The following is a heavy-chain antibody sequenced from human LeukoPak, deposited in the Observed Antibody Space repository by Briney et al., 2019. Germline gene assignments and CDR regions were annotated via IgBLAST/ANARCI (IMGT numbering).Heavy chain of an antibody. CDR1: GYSFTSHW. J-gene: IGHJ4*02. CDR2: IYPGDSDT. V-gene: IGHV5-51*01. D-gene: IGHD3-22*01. CDR3: ASRKYYYDSSGRTDYYFDY. Sequence: GASLKISCKGSGYSFTSHWIGWVRQMPGKGLEWMGIIYPGDSDTRYSPSFQGQVTISADKSISTSSLQWSSLKASDTAMYYCASRKYYYDSSGRTDYYFDYWGQGTLVTVSS.